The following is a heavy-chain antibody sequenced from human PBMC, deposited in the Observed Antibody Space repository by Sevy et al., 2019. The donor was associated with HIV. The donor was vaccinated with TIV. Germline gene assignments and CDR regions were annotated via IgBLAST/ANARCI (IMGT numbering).Heavy chain of an antibody. V-gene: IGHV3-53*01. J-gene: IGHJ4*02. CDR1: GFTVGSNY. CDR3: ASPSAPGQWYFDY. D-gene: IGHD6-19*01. Sequence: GGSLRLSCAASGFTVGSNYMSWVRQAPGKGLEWVSVIYSGGNTYYADSVKGRFTISRDNSKNTLYLHMNSLRAEDTAVYYCASPSAPGQWYFDYWGQGTLVTVSS. CDR2: IYSGGNT.